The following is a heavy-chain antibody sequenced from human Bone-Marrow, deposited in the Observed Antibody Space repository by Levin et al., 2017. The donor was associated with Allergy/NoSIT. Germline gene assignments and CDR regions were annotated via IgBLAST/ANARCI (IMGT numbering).Heavy chain of an antibody. CDR1: GFTFSSYG. CDR2: IWYDGSNK. V-gene: IGHV3-33*01. D-gene: IGHD2-2*03. CDR3: ARGGYCSSTSCYGLGAFDI. J-gene: IGHJ3*02. Sequence: GESLKISCAASGFTFSSYGMHWVRQAPGKGLEWVAVIWYDGSNKYYADSVKGRFTISRDNSKNTLYLQMNSLRAEDTAVYYCARGGYCSSTSCYGLGAFDIWGQGTMVTVSS.